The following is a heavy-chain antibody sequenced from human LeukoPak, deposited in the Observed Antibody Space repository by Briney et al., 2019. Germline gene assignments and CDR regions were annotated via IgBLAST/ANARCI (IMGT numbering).Heavy chain of an antibody. D-gene: IGHD3-9*01. J-gene: IGHJ5*02. CDR3: ATPNYDILTGYGWFDP. Sequence: GASVKVSCKVSGYTLTELSMHWVRQAPGKGLEWMGGFDPEDGETIYAQKFQGRVTMTEDTSTDTAYMELSSLRSVDTAVYYCATPNYDILTGYGWFDPWGQGTLVTVSS. CDR2: FDPEDGET. CDR1: GYTLTELS. V-gene: IGHV1-24*01.